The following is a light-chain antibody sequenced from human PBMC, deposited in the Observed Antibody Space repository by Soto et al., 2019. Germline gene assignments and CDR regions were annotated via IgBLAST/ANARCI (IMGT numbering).Light chain of an antibody. CDR2: GAS. CDR3: QQYNNWPHT. V-gene: IGKV3-15*01. Sequence: EIVLTQSPGTLSVSPGERANLSCRASQSVSTNLAWFQQKPGQAPRLLIYGASTRATGIPARFSGSGSGTEFTLTINSLQSEDLAVYYCQQYNNWPHTFGQGTKLEIK. J-gene: IGKJ2*01. CDR1: QSVSTN.